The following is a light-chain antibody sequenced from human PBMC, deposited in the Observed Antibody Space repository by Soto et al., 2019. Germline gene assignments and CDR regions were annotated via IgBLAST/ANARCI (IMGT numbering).Light chain of an antibody. Sequence: DIQMTQSPSSVSASVGDRVTITCRASQGISNWLAWYQQQPGKAPKLLIYVASSLQSAVPSRFTGGGSGTHFTLIISSLQPEDFAPYSCQQTNTFLPLTFGGGTKVEI. V-gene: IGKV1-12*01. CDR1: QGISNW. CDR3: QQTNTFLPLT. CDR2: VAS. J-gene: IGKJ4*01.